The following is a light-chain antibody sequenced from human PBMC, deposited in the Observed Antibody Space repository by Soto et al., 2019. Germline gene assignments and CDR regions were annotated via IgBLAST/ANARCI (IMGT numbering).Light chain of an antibody. Sequence: EIVLTQSPATLSLSPGERADLSCRASQSVSSYLAWYQQKPGQAPRLLIYDASKRAPGIPSRFTGSGSGTDFTLTISSLEPEDFAVYFCQQRSNWPSTFGGGTKVEI. CDR1: QSVSSY. CDR3: QQRSNWPST. J-gene: IGKJ4*01. CDR2: DAS. V-gene: IGKV3-11*01.